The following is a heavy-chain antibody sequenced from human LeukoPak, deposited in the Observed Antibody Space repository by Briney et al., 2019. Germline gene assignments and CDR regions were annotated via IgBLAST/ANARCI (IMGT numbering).Heavy chain of an antibody. CDR2: ISSSSSYI. J-gene: IGHJ4*02. D-gene: IGHD3-9*01. V-gene: IGHV3-21*01. CDR1: GFTFSSYS. CDR3: ARDPDGLSFDY. Sequence: GGSLRLSCAASGFTFSSYSMNWVRQAPGKGLEWVSSISSSSSYIYYTDSVKGRFTISRDNAKNSLYLQMNSLRAEDTAVYYCARDPDGLSFDYWGQGTLVTVSS.